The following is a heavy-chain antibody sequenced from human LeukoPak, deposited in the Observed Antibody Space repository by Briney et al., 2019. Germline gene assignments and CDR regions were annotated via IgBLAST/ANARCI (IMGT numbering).Heavy chain of an antibody. J-gene: IGHJ4*02. CDR3: ATLVNYWSFDY. Sequence: PGGSLRLSCAASGFTFSSYEMNWVRQAPGKGLEWVSYISSSGSTIYYADSVKGRFTISRDNAKNSLYLQMNSLRAEDTAVYYCATLVNYWSFDYWGQRTLVTVSS. D-gene: IGHD1-1*01. CDR1: GFTFSSYE. CDR2: ISSSGSTI. V-gene: IGHV3-48*03.